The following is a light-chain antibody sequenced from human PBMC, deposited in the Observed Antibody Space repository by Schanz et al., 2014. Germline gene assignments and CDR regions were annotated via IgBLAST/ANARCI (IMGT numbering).Light chain of an antibody. Sequence: ALVTQEPSLTVSPGGTVTLTCGSSTGAVTSGHYPYWFQQKPGQAPRTLIYDTSNKHSWTPARFSGSLLGGQAALTLSGAQPEDEAEYYCLLSYSGARPYVFGTGTKLTVL. V-gene: IGLV7-46*01. CDR2: DTS. J-gene: IGLJ1*01. CDR1: TGAVTSGHY. CDR3: LLSYSGARPYV.